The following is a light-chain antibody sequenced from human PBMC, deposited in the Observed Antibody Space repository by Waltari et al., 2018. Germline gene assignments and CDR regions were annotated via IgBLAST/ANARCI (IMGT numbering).Light chain of an antibody. J-gene: IGKJ2*01. CDR1: TSVLYSSNNKNQ. CDR3: HQYYSTPFT. CDR2: WAS. V-gene: IGKV4-1*01. Sequence: DIVMTQSPESLAVSLGERATIHCKSITSVLYSSNNKNQLAWYQQKPGQPPKLLLYWASTRESGVPDRFSGSGSETDFTLTISSLQAEDVAVYYCHQYYSTPFTFGQGTKLEIK.